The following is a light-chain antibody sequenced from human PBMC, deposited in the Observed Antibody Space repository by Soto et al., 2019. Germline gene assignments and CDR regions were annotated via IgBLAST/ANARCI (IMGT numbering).Light chain of an antibody. CDR2: ATS. CDR1: QGISRY. J-gene: IGKJ1*01. Sequence: IQLTQSPSSLSASVGDRVTITCLASQGISRYLAWYQQKPGKAPKLLIYATSTLQSGVPSRFSGSGSGTDFTLTISSLQAEDVAVYYCQQYYSTLWTFGQGTKVDIK. CDR3: QQYYSTLWT. V-gene: IGKV1-9*01.